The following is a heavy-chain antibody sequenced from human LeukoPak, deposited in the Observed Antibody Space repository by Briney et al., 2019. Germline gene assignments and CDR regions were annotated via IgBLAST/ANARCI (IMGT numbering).Heavy chain of an antibody. CDR3: ARGRDTAMVYGGLFDY. V-gene: IGHV3-30-3*01. Sequence: PGGSLRLSCAASGFTFSSYAMHWVRQAPGKGLEWVAVISYDGSNKYYADSVKGRFTISRDNSKNTLYLQMNSLRAEDTAVYYCARGRDTAMVYGGLFDYWGQGTLVTVSS. CDR1: GFTFSSYA. CDR2: ISYDGSNK. J-gene: IGHJ4*02. D-gene: IGHD5-18*01.